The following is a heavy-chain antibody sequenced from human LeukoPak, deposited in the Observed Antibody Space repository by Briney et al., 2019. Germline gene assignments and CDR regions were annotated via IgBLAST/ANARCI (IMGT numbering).Heavy chain of an antibody. D-gene: IGHD4-17*01. CDR1: GGSISSYY. V-gene: IGHV4-59*01. CDR3: ARVFSYGDFVDY. Sequence: PSETLSLTCTVPGGSISSYYWSWIRQPPGKGLEWIGYIYYSGSTNYNPSLKSRVTISVDTSKNQFSLKLSSVTAADTAVYYCARVFSYGDFVDYWGQGTLVTVSS. CDR2: IYYSGST. J-gene: IGHJ4*02.